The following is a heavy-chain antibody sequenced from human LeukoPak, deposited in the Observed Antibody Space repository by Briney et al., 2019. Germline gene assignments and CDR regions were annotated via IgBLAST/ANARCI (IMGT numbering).Heavy chain of an antibody. Sequence: GGSLRLSCAASGFTFSSYSMNWVRQAPGKGLEWVSSISSSSSYIYYADSVKGRFTISRDNSKNTLYLQLNSLRAEDTAVYYCARQQLLAIDSWGQGTLVTVSS. J-gene: IGHJ4*02. D-gene: IGHD6-19*01. V-gene: IGHV3-21*04. CDR3: ARQQLLAIDS. CDR2: ISSSSSYI. CDR1: GFTFSSYS.